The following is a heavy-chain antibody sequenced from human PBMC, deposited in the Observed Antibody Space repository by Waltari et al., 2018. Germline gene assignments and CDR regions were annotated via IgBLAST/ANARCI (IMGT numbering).Heavy chain of an antibody. V-gene: IGHV1-69*13. J-gene: IGHJ3*02. Sequence: QVQLVQSGDEVKKPGSSVKVSCKASGGTFSSYAISWVRQATGQGLEWMGGLIPICGTANYAQKFQVRVTITADEATLTAYMALSSLRSEYTAVYYCASAFRSGTWLRAFDIWGQGTMVTVSS. D-gene: IGHD6-19*01. CDR1: GGTFSSYA. CDR3: ASAFRSGTWLRAFDI. CDR2: LIPICGTA.